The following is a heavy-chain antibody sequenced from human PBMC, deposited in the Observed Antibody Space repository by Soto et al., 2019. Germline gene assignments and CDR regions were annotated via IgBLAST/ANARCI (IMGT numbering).Heavy chain of an antibody. Sequence: QVPLVQSGAEVKKPGASVKVSCKASGYTFTSYGISWVRQAPGQGLEWMGWISAYNGNTNYAQKLQGRVTMTTDTSTSTAYMELRSLRSDDTAVYYCASGLYGGWYGGGHFDYWGQGTLVTVSS. CDR1: GYTFTSYG. J-gene: IGHJ4*02. V-gene: IGHV1-18*01. D-gene: IGHD6-19*01. CDR3: ASGLYGGWYGGGHFDY. CDR2: ISAYNGNT.